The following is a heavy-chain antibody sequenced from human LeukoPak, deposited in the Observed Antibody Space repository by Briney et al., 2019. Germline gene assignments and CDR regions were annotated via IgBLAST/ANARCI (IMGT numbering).Heavy chain of an antibody. CDR3: AKFGQVAGTGGDY. D-gene: IGHD6-19*01. Sequence: SQTLSLTCTVSGGSISSGSYYWSWIRQPAGKGLEWIGRIYISGSTNYNPSLKSRVTISIDTSKNQFSLKLSSVTAADTAVYYCAKFGQVAGTGGDYWGQGTLVTVSS. CDR2: IYISGST. CDR1: GGSISSGSYY. J-gene: IGHJ4*02. V-gene: IGHV4-61*02.